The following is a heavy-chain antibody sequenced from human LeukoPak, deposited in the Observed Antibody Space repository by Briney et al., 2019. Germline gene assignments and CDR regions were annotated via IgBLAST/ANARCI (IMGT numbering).Heavy chain of an antibody. CDR3: AKDRMVRGVLLDAFDI. D-gene: IGHD3-10*01. V-gene: IGHV3-23*01. J-gene: IGHJ3*02. Sequence: PGGSLRLSCAASGFTFTNHAMSWVRQAPAKGLEWVSAISGSGGSTYYADSVKGRFTISRDNSKNTLYLQMNSLRAEDTAVYYCAKDRMVRGVLLDAFDIWGQGTMVTVSS. CDR2: ISGSGGST. CDR1: GFTFTNHA.